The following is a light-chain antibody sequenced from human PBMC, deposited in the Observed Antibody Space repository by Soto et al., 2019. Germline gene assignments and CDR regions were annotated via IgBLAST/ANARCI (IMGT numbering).Light chain of an antibody. J-gene: IGLJ1*01. Sequence: QSVLTQPPSASGSPGQSVTISCTGTSSDVGGYNYVSWYQQHPGKAPKVVIYEVSKRPSGVPDRFSGSKSRNTASLTVSGLQAEDEADYYCTSYVGGNNHYVFGTGTKLTVL. CDR3: TSYVGGNNHYV. CDR2: EVS. CDR1: SSDVGGYNY. V-gene: IGLV2-8*01.